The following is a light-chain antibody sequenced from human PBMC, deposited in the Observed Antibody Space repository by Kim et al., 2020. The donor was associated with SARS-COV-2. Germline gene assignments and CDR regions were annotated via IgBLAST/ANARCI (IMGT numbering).Light chain of an antibody. CDR2: GDS. J-gene: IGLJ3*02. V-gene: IGLV3-9*01. CDR1: NIGTKN. CDR3: QVWDSSTGV. Sequence: SVALGQTARSSCGGNNIGTKNVHWFQQKPGQAPVLVICGDSNRPSGIPERFSGSNSGNTATLTISRAQPGDEADYYCQVWDSSTGVFGGGTQLTVL.